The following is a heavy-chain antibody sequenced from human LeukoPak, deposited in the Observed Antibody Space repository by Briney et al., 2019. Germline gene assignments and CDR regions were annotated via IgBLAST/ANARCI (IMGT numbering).Heavy chain of an antibody. D-gene: IGHD3-9*01. CDR2: ISTYDDNI. V-gene: IGHV1-18*01. CDR3: ARETYSNILTGTDY. Sequence: ASVKVSCKASGYTFTTYGLSWVRQAPGQGPEWLGWISTYDDNIKYAQSLQGRLSLKIDTSTSTAYMELRSLPSDDTAVYYCARETYSNILTGTDYWGPGTLVTVSS. J-gene: IGHJ4*02. CDR1: GYTFTTYG.